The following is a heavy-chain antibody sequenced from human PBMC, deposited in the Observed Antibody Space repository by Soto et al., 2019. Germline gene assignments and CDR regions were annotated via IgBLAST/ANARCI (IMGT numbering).Heavy chain of an antibody. D-gene: IGHD3-16*01. J-gene: IGHJ6*02. CDR3: ARRGYVDYYGMDV. V-gene: IGHV5-51*01. Sequence: YWSWIRRPPGKGLEWMGIIYPGDSDTRYSPSFQGQVTISADKSISTAYLQWSSLKASDTAMYYCARRGYVDYYGMDVWGQGTTVTVSS. CDR2: IYPGDSDT. CDR1: YW.